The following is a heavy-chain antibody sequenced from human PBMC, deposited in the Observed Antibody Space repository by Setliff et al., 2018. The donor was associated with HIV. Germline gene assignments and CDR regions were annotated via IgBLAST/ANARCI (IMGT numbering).Heavy chain of an antibody. D-gene: IGHD1-26*01. CDR1: GGSFSDYY. V-gene: IGHV4-34*01. Sequence: SETLSLTCAVYGGSFSDYYWNWIRQPPGRGLECIGEINYSGSTNYIPSLKSRVTISVDTSKNRFSLKLSSVTAADTAIYYCALLYPYSGYLGYWGQGTLVTVSS. CDR2: INYSGST. CDR3: ALLYPYSGYLGY. J-gene: IGHJ4*02.